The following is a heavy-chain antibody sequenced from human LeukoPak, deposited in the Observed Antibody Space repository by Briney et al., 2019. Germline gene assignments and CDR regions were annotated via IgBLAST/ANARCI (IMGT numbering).Heavy chain of an antibody. Sequence: GGSLRLSCAASGFTFDDYAMHWVRQAPGKGLEWVSGISWNSGSIGYADSVKGRFTISRDNAENSLYLQMNSLRAEDTALYYCAKSGRRWLQFGWFDPWGQGTLVTVSS. CDR1: GFTFDDYA. D-gene: IGHD5-24*01. CDR2: ISWNSGSI. J-gene: IGHJ5*02. V-gene: IGHV3-9*01. CDR3: AKSGRRWLQFGWFDP.